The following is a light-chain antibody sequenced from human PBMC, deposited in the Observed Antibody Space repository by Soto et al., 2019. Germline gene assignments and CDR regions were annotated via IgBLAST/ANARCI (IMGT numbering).Light chain of an antibody. CDR3: QEYTSYSRT. CDR2: DAS. J-gene: IGKJ1*01. Sequence: DIPMTQSPSTLSASVGDRVTITCRASQSISSWLAWYQQKPGKAPKVLIYDASTLESGVPSRFSGGGSGTAFTLTLSSLQPDDFATYYCQEYTSYSRTFGQGTKVEVK. CDR1: QSISSW. V-gene: IGKV1-5*01.